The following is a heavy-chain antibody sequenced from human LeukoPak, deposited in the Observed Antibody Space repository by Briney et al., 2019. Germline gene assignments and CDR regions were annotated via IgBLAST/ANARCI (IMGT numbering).Heavy chain of an antibody. CDR3: ARDRGQTGYYWSYYYYMDV. D-gene: IGHD3-9*01. V-gene: IGHV3-48*01. J-gene: IGHJ6*03. Sequence: GGSLKLSXAASGFTFRDYSMNWVRQAPGKGLEWASYISGGSSTMYYADSVKGRFTISRDNAKNSLYLQMNSLRAEDTAVYYCARDRGQTGYYWSYYYYMDVWGIGTTVTVSS. CDR1: GFTFRDYS. CDR2: ISGGSSTM.